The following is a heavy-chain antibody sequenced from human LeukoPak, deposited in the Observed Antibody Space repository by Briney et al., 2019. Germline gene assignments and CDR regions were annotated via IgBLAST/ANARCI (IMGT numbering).Heavy chain of an antibody. CDR3: AKDSLDYSSSNQAYYFDY. V-gene: IGHV3-9*01. CDR2: IGWNSGSI. J-gene: IGHJ4*02. Sequence: GRSLRLSCAASGFTFDDYAMHWVRQAPGKGLEWVSGIGWNSGSIGYADSVKGRFTISRDNAKNSLYLQMNSLRAEDTALYYCAKDSLDYSSSNQAYYFDYWGQGTLVTVSS. CDR1: GFTFDDYA. D-gene: IGHD6-6*01.